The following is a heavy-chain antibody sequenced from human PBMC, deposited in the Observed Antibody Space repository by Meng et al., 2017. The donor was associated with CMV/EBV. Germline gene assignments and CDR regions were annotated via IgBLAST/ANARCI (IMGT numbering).Heavy chain of an antibody. CDR3: AREIPQAWAS. Sequence: EVRLVELGGGLVQPGGSLRLHCTASGFSVSSNYMSWVRQAPGKGLEWISIIYGSGNTYYGDSVKGRFTISRDNFRNTLYLQMNSLRAEDTAVYYCAREIPQAWASWGQGTLVTVSS. CDR2: IYGSGNT. D-gene: IGHD2-21*01. CDR1: GFSVSSNY. V-gene: IGHV3-66*01. J-gene: IGHJ5*02.